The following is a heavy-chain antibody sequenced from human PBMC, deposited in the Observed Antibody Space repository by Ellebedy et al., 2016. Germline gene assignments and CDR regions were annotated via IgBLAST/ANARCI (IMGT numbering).Heavy chain of an antibody. Sequence: ASVKVSCXASGYTFTSYDINWVRQATGQGLEWMGWMNPNSGNTGYAQKFQGRVTMTRNTSISTAYMELSSLRSEDTAVYYCASHSSSWYEADYWGQGTLVTVSS. D-gene: IGHD6-13*01. CDR1: GYTFTSYD. V-gene: IGHV1-8*01. CDR3: ASHSSSWYEADY. CDR2: MNPNSGNT. J-gene: IGHJ4*02.